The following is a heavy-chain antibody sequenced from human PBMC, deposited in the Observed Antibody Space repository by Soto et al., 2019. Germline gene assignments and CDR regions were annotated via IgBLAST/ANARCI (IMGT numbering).Heavy chain of an antibody. J-gene: IGHJ6*02. CDR2: ISYDGSNK. CDR3: EKDLNAGLTIFGVVRYLIYYGMDV. CDR1: GFTFSSYG. V-gene: IGHV3-30*18. D-gene: IGHD3-3*01. Sequence: PGGSLRLSCAASGFTFSSYGMHWVRQAPGKGLEWVAVISYDGSNKYYADSVKGRFTISRDNSKNTLYLQMNSLRAEDTAVYYCEKDLNAGLTIFGVVRYLIYYGMDVWGQGTTVTVSS.